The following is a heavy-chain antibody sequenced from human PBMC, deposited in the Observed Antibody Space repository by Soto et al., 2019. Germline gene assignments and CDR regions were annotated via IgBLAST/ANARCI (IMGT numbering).Heavy chain of an antibody. V-gene: IGHV4-31*03. Sequence: QVQLQESGPGLVKPSQTLSLTCTVSGGSISSGGYYWSWIRQHPGKGLEWIGYIYYSGSTYYNPALKSRVTISVDTSKNQFSLKLSSVTAADTAVYYCARSTTVTTRLDYWGQVTLVTVSS. CDR1: GGSISSGGYY. CDR2: IYYSGST. J-gene: IGHJ4*02. CDR3: ARSTTVTTRLDY. D-gene: IGHD4-4*01.